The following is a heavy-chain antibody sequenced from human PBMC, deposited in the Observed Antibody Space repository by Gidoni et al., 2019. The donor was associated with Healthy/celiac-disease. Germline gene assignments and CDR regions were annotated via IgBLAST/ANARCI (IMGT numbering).Heavy chain of an antibody. CDR1: GYSFTSYC. CDR2: IDPSDSYT. Sequence: EVQLVQSGAEVKKPGESLRISCKGSGYSFTSYCISWVRQMPGKGLEWMGRIDPSDSYTNYSPSFQGHVTISADKSISTAYLQWSSLKASDTAMYDCARLYGGWYTSDYWGQGTLVTVSS. D-gene: IGHD6-19*01. V-gene: IGHV5-10-1*01. CDR3: ARLYGGWYTSDY. J-gene: IGHJ4*02.